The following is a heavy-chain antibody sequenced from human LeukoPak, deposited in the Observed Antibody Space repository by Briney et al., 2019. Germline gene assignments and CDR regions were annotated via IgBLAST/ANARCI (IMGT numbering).Heavy chain of an antibody. D-gene: IGHD5-18*01. V-gene: IGHV4-39*01. Sequence: SETRSLTCTVSGGSISGSSYYWGWIRQPPGKGLEWIGSIYYSGSTYYNPSLKSRVTISVDTSKNQFSLKLSSVTAADTAVYYCARPPKGSYGYYFDYWGQGTLVTVSS. J-gene: IGHJ4*02. CDR3: ARPPKGSYGYYFDY. CDR1: GGSISGSSYY. CDR2: IYYSGST.